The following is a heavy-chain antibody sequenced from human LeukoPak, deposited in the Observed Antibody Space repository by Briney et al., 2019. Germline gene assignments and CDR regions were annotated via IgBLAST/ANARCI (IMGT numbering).Heavy chain of an antibody. CDR3: ARPNGGRLLFDC. D-gene: IGHD4/OR15-4a*01. J-gene: IGHJ4*02. Sequence: GGSLRLSCAASGFTFSSYAMHWVRQAPGKGLEWVAVISYDGSNKYYADSVKGRFTISRDNSKNTLYLQMNSLRAEDTAVYYCARPNGGRLLFDCWGQGTLVTVSS. CDR1: GFTFSSYA. V-gene: IGHV3-30*04. CDR2: ISYDGSNK.